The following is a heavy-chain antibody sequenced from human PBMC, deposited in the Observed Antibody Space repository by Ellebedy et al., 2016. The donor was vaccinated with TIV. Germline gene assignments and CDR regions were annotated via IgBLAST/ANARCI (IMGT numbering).Heavy chain of an antibody. V-gene: IGHV3-7*03. CDR2: IRQDGSDK. CDR1: GFTFSRYW. CDR3: ARGHCSGSSCLYYYYGMDV. J-gene: IGHJ6*02. D-gene: IGHD2-15*01. Sequence: GESLKISCAASGFTFSRYWMNWVRQAPGKGLEWVANIRQDGSDKDYVDSVKGRFTISRDNAKNSLYLQMKSLRAEDTAVYYCARGHCSGSSCLYYYYGMDVWGQGTTVTVAS.